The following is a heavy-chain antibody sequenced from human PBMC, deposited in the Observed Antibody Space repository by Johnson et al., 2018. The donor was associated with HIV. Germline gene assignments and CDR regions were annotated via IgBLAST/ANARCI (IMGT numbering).Heavy chain of an antibody. CDR1: GFTFSDYY. V-gene: IGHV3-11*01. D-gene: IGHD5-18*01. CDR3: VRQYELYGYAFDL. Sequence: QVQLVESGGGLVKPGGSLRLSCAASGFTFSDYYMSWIRQAPGKGLEWVSYISSSGSTIYYADSVKGRFNVSRDNAKNSLYLQMNDLRAEDTAVYYCVRQYELYGYAFDLWGQGTVVTVSS. CDR2: ISSSGSTI. J-gene: IGHJ3*01.